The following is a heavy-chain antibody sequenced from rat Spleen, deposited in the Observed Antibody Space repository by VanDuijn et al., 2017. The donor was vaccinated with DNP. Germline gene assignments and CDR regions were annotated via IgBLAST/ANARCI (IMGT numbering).Heavy chain of an antibody. CDR2: ISTGGGNT. J-gene: IGHJ2*01. V-gene: IGHV5S13*01. CDR3: ARHTLGINPYFDY. CDR1: GFTFSNYG. D-gene: IGHD1-9*01. Sequence: EVQLVESGGDLVQPGRSLKLSCAASGFTFSNYGMHWIRQAPTKGLEWVASISTGGGNTYYRDSVKGRFTISRDNAKNTLYLQMDSLRSEDTATYFCARHTLGINPYFDYWGQGVMVTVSS.